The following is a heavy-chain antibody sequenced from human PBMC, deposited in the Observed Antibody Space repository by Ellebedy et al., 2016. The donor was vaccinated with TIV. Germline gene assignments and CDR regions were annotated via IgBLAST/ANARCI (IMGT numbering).Heavy chain of an antibody. J-gene: IGHJ4*02. CDR2: INYSGIT. Sequence: SETLSLXXTVSGGSISSYYWNWIRQPPGKGLEWIGFINYSGITNYNPSLKSRVTMSVDTSKNQLSLKLSSMTAADTAVYYCARDKGSSGRSLDNWGQGTLVTVSS. CDR1: GGSISSYY. CDR3: ARDKGSSGRSLDN. V-gene: IGHV4-59*01. D-gene: IGHD3-22*01.